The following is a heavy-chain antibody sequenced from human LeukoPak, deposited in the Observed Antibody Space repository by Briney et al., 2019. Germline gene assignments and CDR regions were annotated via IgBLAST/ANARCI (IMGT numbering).Heavy chain of an antibody. D-gene: IGHD6-6*01. Sequence: SETLSLTCTVSGGSISSYYWSWIRQPPGKGLEWIGYIYYSGSTNYNPSLKSRVTISVDTSKNQFSLKLSSVTAADTAVYYCARVSMGAARPDWFDPWGQGTLVTVSS. CDR1: GGSISSYY. CDR2: IYYSGST. V-gene: IGHV4-59*01. CDR3: ARVSMGAARPDWFDP. J-gene: IGHJ5*02.